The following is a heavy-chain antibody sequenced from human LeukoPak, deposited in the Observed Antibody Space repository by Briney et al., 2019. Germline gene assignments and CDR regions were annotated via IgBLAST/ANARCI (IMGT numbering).Heavy chain of an antibody. CDR3: ARDDLTGTALLNYYYGMDV. Sequence: GASVKVSCKASGGTFSSYAISWVRQAPGQGLEWMGRIIPILGIANYAQKFQGRVTITADKSTSTAYMELSSLRSEDTAVYFCARDDLTGTALLNYYYGMDVWYQGTTVNVAS. J-gene: IGHJ6*02. CDR2: IIPILGIA. CDR1: GGTFSSYA. D-gene: IGHD1-20*01. V-gene: IGHV1-69*04.